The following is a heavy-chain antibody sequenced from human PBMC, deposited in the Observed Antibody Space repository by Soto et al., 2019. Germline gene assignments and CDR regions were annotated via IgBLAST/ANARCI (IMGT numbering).Heavy chain of an antibody. CDR1: GGTFSSYA. J-gene: IGHJ4*02. D-gene: IGHD3-22*01. CDR2: IIPIFGTA. CDR3: ARDASDSSGYYYVYYFDY. V-gene: IGHV1-69*01. Sequence: VKVSCKASGGTFSSYAISWVRQAPGQGPEWRGGIIPIFGTANNAQKLQGRVTITADESTSTAYMELSSLRSEDTAVYYCARDASDSSGYYYVYYFDYWGQGTLVTVSS.